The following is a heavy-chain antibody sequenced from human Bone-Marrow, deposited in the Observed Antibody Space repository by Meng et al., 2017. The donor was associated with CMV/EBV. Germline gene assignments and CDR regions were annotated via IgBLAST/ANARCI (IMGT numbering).Heavy chain of an antibody. V-gene: IGHV1-46*01. CDR2: ITPSTGAT. D-gene: IGHD3-16*01. Sequence: SCKASGSTFIRYHMHWVRQAPGQGLEWVGIITPSTGATCSAQKFQDRVTLTSDTSTSAVYMNLGSLRSEDTAVYYCVREMSGGFFDYWGQGTLVTVSS. CDR3: VREMSGGFFDY. CDR1: GSTFIRYH. J-gene: IGHJ4*02.